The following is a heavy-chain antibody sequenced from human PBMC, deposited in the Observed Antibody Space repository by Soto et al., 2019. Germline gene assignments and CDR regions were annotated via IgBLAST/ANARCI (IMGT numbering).Heavy chain of an antibody. D-gene: IGHD3-22*01. CDR1: GGTFSSYA. V-gene: IGHV1-69*12. CDR3: ARVWYYYDSSGYYPLSEYFDL. J-gene: IGHJ2*01. Sequence: QVQLVQSGAEVKKPGSSVKVSCKASGGTFSSYAISWVRQAPGQGLEWMGGIIPIFGTANYAQKFQGRVRISAAESTCSEYIELSSLRYEDTDVYYWARVWYYYDSSGYYPLSEYFDLWGRGTLVTVSS. CDR2: IIPIFGTA.